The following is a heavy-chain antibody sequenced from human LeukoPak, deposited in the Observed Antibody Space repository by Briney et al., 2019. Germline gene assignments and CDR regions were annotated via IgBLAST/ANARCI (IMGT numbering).Heavy chain of an antibody. CDR2: ISSGSSTM. J-gene: IGHJ4*02. Sequence: GGSLRLSCAASGFTFSSYSMNWVRQAPGKGLEWVSYISSGSSTMHYADSVKGRFTISRDNAKSSLFLQMNSLRAEDTAVYYCAGIPLSTTMVDYWGQGTLVTVSS. D-gene: IGHD5-18*01. CDR1: GFTFSSYS. V-gene: IGHV3-48*01. CDR3: AGIPLSTTMVDY.